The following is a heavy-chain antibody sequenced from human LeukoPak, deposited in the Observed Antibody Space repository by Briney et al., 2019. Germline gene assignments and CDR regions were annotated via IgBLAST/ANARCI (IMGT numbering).Heavy chain of an antibody. CDR2: TYYRSKCYN. CDR3: VRWRSGSAEFNY. J-gene: IGHJ4*02. D-gene: IGHD2-15*01. Sequence: SQPLSLTCAISGDSVSSNSAAWNWFSQSPSRGLDWLGRTYYRSKCYNDYAVSVKSRITINPDTSKNQFSLQLNFVTPEDTAVYYCVRWRSGSAEFNYWGQGTLVTVSS. V-gene: IGHV6-1*01. CDR1: GDSVSSNSAA.